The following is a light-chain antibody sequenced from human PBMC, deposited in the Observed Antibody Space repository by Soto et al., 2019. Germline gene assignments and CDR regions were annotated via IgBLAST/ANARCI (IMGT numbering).Light chain of an antibody. CDR2: GAS. V-gene: IGKV1-8*01. J-gene: IGKJ5*01. CDR3: QHYLNYPIT. CDR1: QDIGSV. Sequence: IQMTQSPSSLSASTGDTVTITCRASQDIGSVLAWYQQKPGTAPKVLISGASNLHGGVPSRFSGSGSRTDFTLTITHLQSEDFATYYCQHYLNYPITFGQGTRLEVK.